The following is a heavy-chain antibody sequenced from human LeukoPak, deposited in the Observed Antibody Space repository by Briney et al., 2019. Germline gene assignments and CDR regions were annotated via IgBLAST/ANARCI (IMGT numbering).Heavy chain of an antibody. CDR3: ARGIGYSYGHYYYYGTDV. CDR2: IYYSGST. V-gene: IGHV4-59*01. CDR1: GGSISSYY. J-gene: IGHJ6*02. Sequence: SETLSLTCTVSGGSISSYYWSWIRQPPGKGLEWIGYIYYSGSTNYNPSLKSRVTISVDTSKNQFSLKLSSVTAADTAVYYCARGIGYSYGHYYYYGTDVWGQGTTVTVSS. D-gene: IGHD5-18*01.